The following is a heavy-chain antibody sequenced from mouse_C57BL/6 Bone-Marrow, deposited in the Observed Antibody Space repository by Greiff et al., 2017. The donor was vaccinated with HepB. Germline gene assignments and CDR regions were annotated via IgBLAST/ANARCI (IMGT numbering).Heavy chain of an antibody. V-gene: IGHV1-26*01. Sequence: EVQLQQSGPELVKPGASVKISCKASGYTFTDYYMNWVKQSHGKSLEWIGDINPNNGGTSYNQKFKGKATLTVDKSSSTAYMELRSLTSEDSAVYYCARRGGLQWYFDVWGTGTTVTVSS. CDR1: GYTFTDYY. CDR3: ARRGGLQWYFDV. CDR2: INPNNGGT. J-gene: IGHJ1*03. D-gene: IGHD2-2*01.